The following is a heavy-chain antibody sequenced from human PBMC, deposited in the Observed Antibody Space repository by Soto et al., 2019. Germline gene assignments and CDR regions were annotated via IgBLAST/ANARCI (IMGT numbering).Heavy chain of an antibody. CDR1: GFTFSSYG. D-gene: IGHD6-13*01. Sequence: PGGSLRLSCAASGFTFSSYGMHWVRQAPGKGLEWVSVISGSGGSTYYADSVKGRFTISRDNSKNTLYLQMNSLRAEDTAVYYCSRRRSPWYFDNWGQGDPVTISS. CDR3: SRRRSPWYFDN. V-gene: IGHV3-23*01. CDR2: ISGSGGST. J-gene: IGHJ4*02.